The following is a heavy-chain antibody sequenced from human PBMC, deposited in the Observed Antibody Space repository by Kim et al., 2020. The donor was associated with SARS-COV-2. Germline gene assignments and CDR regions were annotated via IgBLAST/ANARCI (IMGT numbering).Heavy chain of an antibody. J-gene: IGHJ3*02. CDR3: ARDRLYSYAFDI. V-gene: IGHV4-59*01. Sequence: NYNPSLQSRVTISVDTSKNQFSLKLSSVTAADTAVYYCARDRLYSYAFDIWGQGTMVTVSS. D-gene: IGHD5-18*01.